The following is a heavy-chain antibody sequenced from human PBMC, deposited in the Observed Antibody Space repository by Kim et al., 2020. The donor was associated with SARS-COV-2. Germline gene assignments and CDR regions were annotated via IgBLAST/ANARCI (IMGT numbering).Heavy chain of an antibody. J-gene: IGHJ3*02. CDR3: ARPLYSGYPPSLFAAFDI. V-gene: IGHV4-39*01. CDR1: GGSISSSSYY. CDR2: IYYSGST. Sequence: SETLSLTCTVYGGSISSSSYYWGWIRQPPGKGLEWIGSIYYSGSTYYNPSLKSRVTISVDTSKNQFSLKLSSVTAADTAVYHCARPLYSGYPPSLFAAFDIWGQGTMVTVSS. D-gene: IGHD5-12*01.